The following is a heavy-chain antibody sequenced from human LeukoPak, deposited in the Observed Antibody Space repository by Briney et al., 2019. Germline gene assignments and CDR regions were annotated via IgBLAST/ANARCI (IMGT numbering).Heavy chain of an antibody. CDR1: GFTFSSYG. Sequence: GRSLRLSCAASGFTFSSYGMHWVRQAPGKGLEWVAVIWYDGSNKYYADSVKGRFTISRDNSKNTLYLQMNSLRAEDTAVYYCARDLIVGGTAILGYWGQGTLVTVSS. D-gene: IGHD1-26*01. V-gene: IGHV3-33*01. CDR2: IWYDGSNK. J-gene: IGHJ4*02. CDR3: ARDLIVGGTAILGY.